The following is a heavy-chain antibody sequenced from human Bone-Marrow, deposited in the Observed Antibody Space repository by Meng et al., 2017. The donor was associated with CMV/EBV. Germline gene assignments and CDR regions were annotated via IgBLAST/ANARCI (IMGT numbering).Heavy chain of an antibody. Sequence: ASVKVSCKASGYTFTEYYIHWVRQAPGQGLEWMGWINPNSGGTKYAQKFQGRVTMTRDTSISTAYMELSRLRSDDTAVYYCARVTVGYGSERWDYWGQGTLVTVSS. J-gene: IGHJ4*02. CDR1: GYTFTEYY. CDR3: ARVTVGYGSERWDY. D-gene: IGHD4-17*01. CDR2: INPNSGGT. V-gene: IGHV1-2*02.